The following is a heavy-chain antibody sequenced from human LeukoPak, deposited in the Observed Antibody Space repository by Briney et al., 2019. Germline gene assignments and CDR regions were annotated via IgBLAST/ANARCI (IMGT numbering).Heavy chain of an antibody. CDR2: IIPIFGTA. J-gene: IGHJ4*02. CDR1: GGTFSSYA. CDR3: ARDRWGGYNSWGVDY. V-gene: IGHV1-69*13. D-gene: IGHD5-24*01. Sequence: ASVKVSCKASGGTFSSYAISWVRQAPGQGLEWMGGIIPIFGTANYAQKFQGRVTITADESTSTAYMELSSLRSEDTAVYYCARDRWGGYNSWGVDYWGQGTLVTVSS.